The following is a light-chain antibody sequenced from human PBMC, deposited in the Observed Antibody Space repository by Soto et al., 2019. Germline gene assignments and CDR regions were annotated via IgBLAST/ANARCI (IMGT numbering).Light chain of an antibody. V-gene: IGLV2-23*01. J-gene: IGLJ1*01. CDR3: CLYVGATTYV. CDR1: SGYVGTYSL. Sequence: ALAQPASVSGSPGQSITISCTGASGYVGTYSLVSWYQQHPGKAPKVVLYEGHKRPSGVPDRFSGSTSVNTASLTISGLQTDDEADYYCCLYVGATTYVFGTGTKVTVL. CDR2: EGH.